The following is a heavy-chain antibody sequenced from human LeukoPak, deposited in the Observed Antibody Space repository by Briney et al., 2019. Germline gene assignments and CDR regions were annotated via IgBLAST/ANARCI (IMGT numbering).Heavy chain of an antibody. Sequence: KPSETLSLTCAVYGGSFSGYYWSWIRQPPGKGLEWIGEINHSGSTNYNPSLKSRVTISVDTSKNQFSLKLSSVTAADTAVYYCASRWYYDFWSGYSPVYYFDYWGQGTLVTVSS. CDR2: INHSGST. J-gene: IGHJ4*02. CDR1: GGSFSGYY. V-gene: IGHV4-34*01. D-gene: IGHD3-3*01. CDR3: ASRWYYDFWSGYSPVYYFDY.